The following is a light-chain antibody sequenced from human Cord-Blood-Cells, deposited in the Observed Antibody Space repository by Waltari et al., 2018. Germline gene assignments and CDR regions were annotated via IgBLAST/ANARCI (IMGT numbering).Light chain of an antibody. CDR2: AAS. J-gene: IGKJ3*01. CDR1: ESISSY. Sequence: DIQMTQSPSSLAASVGDRVTITCRASESISSYLNWYQQKPGKGPKLLIYAASSLQSGVPSRFSRTASVTDFTLTLSSLPPEDFATYYCQQSYSTPPFPFGPGTKVDI. V-gene: IGKV1-39*01. CDR3: QQSYSTPPFP.